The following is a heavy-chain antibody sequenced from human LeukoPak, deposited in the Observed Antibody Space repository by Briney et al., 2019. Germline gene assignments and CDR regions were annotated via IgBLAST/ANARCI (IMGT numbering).Heavy chain of an antibody. CDR1: GFTFSNNA. Sequence: GSLRLSCEASGFTFSNNAMTWVRQAPGKRLEWVSGISHNGDRIYYADSVKGRFTISRDNSKNTLYLQMNSLRPEDTALYYCTKDSVAAAGTAWFDPWGQGTLVTVSS. D-gene: IGHD6-13*01. J-gene: IGHJ5*02. CDR3: TKDSVAAAGTAWFDP. V-gene: IGHV3-23*01. CDR2: ISHNGDRI.